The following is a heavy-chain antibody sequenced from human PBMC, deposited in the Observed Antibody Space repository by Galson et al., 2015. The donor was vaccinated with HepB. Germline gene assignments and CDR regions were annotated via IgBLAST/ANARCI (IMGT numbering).Heavy chain of an antibody. CDR2: MPYDGSNK. V-gene: IGHV3-30*18. D-gene: IGHD1-26*01. CDR3: AKEGSGRSSPLHYYGMDV. J-gene: IGHJ6*02. CDR1: GFTFSTYG. Sequence: SLRLSCAASGFTFSTYGMHWVRQAPGKGLEWVAVMPYDGSNKYYADSVKGRFTISRDNSKNTLYLQMNSLRVEDTAVYYCAKEGSGRSSPLHYYGMDVWGQGTTVTVSS.